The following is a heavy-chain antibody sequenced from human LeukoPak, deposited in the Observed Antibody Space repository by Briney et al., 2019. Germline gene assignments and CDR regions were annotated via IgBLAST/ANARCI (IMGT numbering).Heavy chain of an antibody. D-gene: IGHD1-26*01. V-gene: IGHV4-34*01. CDR1: GGSFSGYY. CDR2: INHSRST. CDR3: ARISGSYRYPFDY. Sequence: SETLSLTCAVYGGSFSGYYWSWIRQPPGKGLEWIGEINHSRSTNYNPSLKSRVTISVDTSKNQFSLKLSSVTAADTAVYYCARISGSYRYPFDYWGQGTLVTVSS. J-gene: IGHJ4*02.